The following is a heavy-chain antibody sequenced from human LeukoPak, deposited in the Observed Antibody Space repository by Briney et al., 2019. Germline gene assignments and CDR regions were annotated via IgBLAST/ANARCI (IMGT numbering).Heavy chain of an antibody. V-gene: IGHV3-33*01. CDR2: IWYDGGNK. J-gene: IGHJ4*02. Sequence: GGSLRLSCAASGFTFSSYGMHWVRQAPGKGLEWVAVIWYDGGNKYYADSVKGRFTISRDNSKNTLYLQMNSLRAEDTAVYHCASQYYYGPGSYLIDYWGQGTLVTVSS. CDR1: GFTFSSYG. CDR3: ASQYYYGPGSYLIDY. D-gene: IGHD3-10*01.